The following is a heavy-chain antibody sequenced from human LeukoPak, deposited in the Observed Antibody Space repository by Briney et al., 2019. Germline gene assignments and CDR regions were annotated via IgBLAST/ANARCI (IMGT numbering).Heavy chain of an antibody. V-gene: IGHV4-30-4*08. D-gene: IGHD1-26*01. CDR1: GGSISSGDYY. J-gene: IGHJ4*02. CDR2: IYYSGST. Sequence: SETLSLTCTVSGGSISSGDYYWSWIRQTPGKGLEWIGYIYYSGSTYYNPSLKSRVTISVDTSKNQFSLKLSSVTAADTAVYYCARALHTPGWPYSGSPVRLFDYWGQGTLVTVSS. CDR3: ARALHTPGWPYSGSPVRLFDY.